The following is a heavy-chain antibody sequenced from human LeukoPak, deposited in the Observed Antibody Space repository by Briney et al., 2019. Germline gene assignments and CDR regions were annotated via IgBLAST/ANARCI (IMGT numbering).Heavy chain of an antibody. D-gene: IGHD5-24*01. CDR2: ISTYDENT. CDR1: GYTFTSYG. CDR3: ARVLRWLQSPCAFDI. J-gene: IGHJ3*02. V-gene: IGHV1-18*01. Sequence: ASVKVSCKASGYTFTSYGFSWVRQAPGQGLEWMGWISTYDENTHYARKFQGRVTMTTDTSTSTAYMELRSLRSDDTAVYYCARVLRWLQSPCAFDIWGQGTMVTVSS.